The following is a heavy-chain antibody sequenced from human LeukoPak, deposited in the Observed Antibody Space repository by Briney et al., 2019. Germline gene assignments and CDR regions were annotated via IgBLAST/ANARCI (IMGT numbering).Heavy chain of an antibody. Sequence: PGGSLRLSCAASGFTVSNNYMNGVRQAPGKGLEWVSLIYSGGTTKYADSVKGRFTISRDNSKNTLYLQMNRLRVEDTAMYYCARDPPGIAASGTGGWGQGTLVTVSS. CDR1: GFTVSNNY. CDR3: ARDPPGIAASGTGG. J-gene: IGHJ4*02. D-gene: IGHD6-13*01. V-gene: IGHV3-53*01. CDR2: IYSGGTT.